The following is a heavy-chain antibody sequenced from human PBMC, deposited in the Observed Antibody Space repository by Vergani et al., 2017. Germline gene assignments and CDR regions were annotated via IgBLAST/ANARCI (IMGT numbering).Heavy chain of an antibody. J-gene: IGHJ6*02. Sequence: QVQLVESGGGVVQPGGSLRLSCAASGFTFSSYGMHWVRQAPGKGLEWVAFIRYDGSNKYYADSVKGRFTISRENSKNTLYLQMNSLRAEDTAVYYCAKASRSVVMWYYGMDVWGQGTTVTVSS. CDR1: GFTFSSYG. D-gene: IGHD3-22*01. CDR2: IRYDGSNK. CDR3: AKASRSVVMWYYGMDV. V-gene: IGHV3-30*02.